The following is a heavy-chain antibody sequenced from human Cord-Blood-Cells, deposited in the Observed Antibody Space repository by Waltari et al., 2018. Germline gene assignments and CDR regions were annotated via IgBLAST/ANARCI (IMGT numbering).Heavy chain of an antibody. J-gene: IGHJ4*02. D-gene: IGHD4-4*01. CDR1: GGTFSSYA. CDR3: ARKGPGDYSNYYFDY. Sequence: QVQLVQSGAEVKKPGSSVKVSCKASGGTFSSYAISWVRQAPGQGLEWMGRIIPILGIANYAQKFQGRVTITADKSTSTADMELSSPRSEDTAVYYCARKGPGDYSNYYFDYWGQGTLVTVSS. CDR2: IIPILGIA. V-gene: IGHV1-69*09.